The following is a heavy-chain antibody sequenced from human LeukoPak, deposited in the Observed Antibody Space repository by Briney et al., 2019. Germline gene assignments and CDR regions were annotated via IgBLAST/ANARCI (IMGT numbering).Heavy chain of an antibody. Sequence: SETLSLTCAVSGGSISSNNWWSWVRPPPGKGLEWIGEIFHSGSTNYNPSLRSRVTISVDKSKNQFSLRLSSVAAADTAVYYCARVLSGYNFDYWGQGTLVTVSS. CDR1: GGSISSNNW. CDR3: ARVLSGYNFDY. CDR2: IFHSGST. D-gene: IGHD3-22*01. V-gene: IGHV4-4*02. J-gene: IGHJ4*02.